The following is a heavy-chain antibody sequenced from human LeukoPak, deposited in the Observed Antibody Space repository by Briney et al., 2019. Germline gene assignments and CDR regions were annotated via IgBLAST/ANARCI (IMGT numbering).Heavy chain of an antibody. Sequence: PGGSLRLSCAASGFTVSSNYMSWVRQAPGKGLEWVSVIYSGGGTYYADSVKGRFTISRDNSKNTLYLQMNSLRAEDTAVYYCAGGRPRSAFDIWGQGTMVTVSS. CDR3: AGGRPRSAFDI. CDR1: GFTVSSNY. J-gene: IGHJ3*02. CDR2: IYSGGGT. D-gene: IGHD1-14*01. V-gene: IGHV3-53*01.